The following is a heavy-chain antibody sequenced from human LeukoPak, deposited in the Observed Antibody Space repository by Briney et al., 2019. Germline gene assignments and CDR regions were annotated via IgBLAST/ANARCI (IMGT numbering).Heavy chain of an antibody. Sequence: KPSETLSLTCTVSGYSISSGYYWGWIRQPPGKGLEWIGNIYHGGSTYYNPSLKSRVTMSGDTSKNQFSLNLSSVTAADTAVYYCARVTSSRWFEGSFDYWGQGTLVTVSS. D-gene: IGHD6-13*01. J-gene: IGHJ4*02. V-gene: IGHV4-38-2*02. CDR3: ARVTSSRWFEGSFDY. CDR1: GYSISSGYY. CDR2: IYHGGST.